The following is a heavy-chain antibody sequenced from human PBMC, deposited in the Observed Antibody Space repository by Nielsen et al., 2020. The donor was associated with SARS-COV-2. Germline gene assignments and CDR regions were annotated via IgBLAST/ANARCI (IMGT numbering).Heavy chain of an antibody. CDR1: GFSLSTSGMC. J-gene: IGHJ4*02. CDR2: IDWDDDK. D-gene: IGHD4-23*01. Sequence: SGPTLVKPTQTLTLTCTFSGFSLSTSGMCVSWIRQPPGKALEWLARIDWDDDKYYSISLKTKLTISKDTSKNQVVLTMTNMDPVDTATYYCARTHLRWFPFDYWGQGTLVTVSS. V-gene: IGHV2-70*11. CDR3: ARTHLRWFPFDY.